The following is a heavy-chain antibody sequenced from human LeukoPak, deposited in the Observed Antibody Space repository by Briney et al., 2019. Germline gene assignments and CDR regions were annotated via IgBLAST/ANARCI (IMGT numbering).Heavy chain of an antibody. Sequence: GRSLRLSCAASGFTFSSYGTHWVRQAPGKGLEWVAVISYDGSNKYYADSVKGRFTISRDNSKNTLYLQMNSLRAEDTAVYYCANEDYGDGWYFDLWGRGTLVTVSS. CDR3: ANEDYGDGWYFDL. J-gene: IGHJ2*01. V-gene: IGHV3-30*18. CDR2: ISYDGSNK. CDR1: GFTFSSYG. D-gene: IGHD4-17*01.